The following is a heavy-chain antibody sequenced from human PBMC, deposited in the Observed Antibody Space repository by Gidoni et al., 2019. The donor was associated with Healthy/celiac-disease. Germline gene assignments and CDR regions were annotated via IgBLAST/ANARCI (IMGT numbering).Heavy chain of an antibody. CDR3: ARIYSSGWYRSHDAFDI. CDR2: IYPGDSDT. J-gene: IGHJ3*02. V-gene: IGHV5-51*01. CDR1: GYSFTSYW. D-gene: IGHD6-19*01. Sequence: EVQLVQSGAEVKKPGESLKISCKGSGYSFTSYWIGWVRQMPGNGLEWMGIIYPGDSDTRYSPSFQGQVTISADKSISTAYLQWSSLKASDTAMYYCARIYSSGWYRSHDAFDIWGQGTMVTVSS.